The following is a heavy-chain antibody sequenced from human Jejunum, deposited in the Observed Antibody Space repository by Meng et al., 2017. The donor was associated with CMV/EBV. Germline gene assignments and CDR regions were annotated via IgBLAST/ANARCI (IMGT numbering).Heavy chain of an antibody. CDR3: AREQSSSYAFDI. CDR2: INNDGGTT. Sequence: SAFTFSDYWMHWVRQAPGKGLVWVSRINNDGGTTVDADSVKGRFTISRDNAKNTLSLQMNSLRGEDTAVYYCAREQSSSYAFDIWGQGAVVTVSS. V-gene: IGHV3-74*03. J-gene: IGHJ3*02. CDR1: AFTFSDYW. D-gene: IGHD6-6*01.